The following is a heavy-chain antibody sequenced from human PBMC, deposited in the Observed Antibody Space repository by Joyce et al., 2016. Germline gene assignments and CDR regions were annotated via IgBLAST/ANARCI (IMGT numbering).Heavy chain of an antibody. Sequence: QVQLVQSGAEAKKSGSSVNVSCTASGGIFTTYAFSWGRQVPGQRPEWMGGIVPLFGTTKYSQKFQGRLTLAADKSTRTIYMNLRSLNFDDTAVYFCARDAPSEDNWFDPWGQGTLVTVSS. J-gene: IGHJ5*02. CDR1: GGIFTTYA. V-gene: IGHV1-69*06. CDR2: IVPLFGTT. CDR3: ARDAPSEDNWFDP.